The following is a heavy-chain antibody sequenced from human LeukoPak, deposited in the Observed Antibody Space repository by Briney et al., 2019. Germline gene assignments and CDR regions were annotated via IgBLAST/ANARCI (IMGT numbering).Heavy chain of an antibody. V-gene: IGHV5-51*01. CDR1: GYSFTSYW. CDR2: IYPGDSDT. CDR3: ARLVRYCSSTSCYPGYYNWFDP. J-gene: IGHJ5*02. D-gene: IGHD2-2*01. Sequence: GESLKISCKGSGYSFTSYWIGWVRQMPGKGLEWMGIIYPGDSDTRYSPSFQGQVTISADKSISTAYLQWSSLKASDTAMYYCARLVRYCSSTSCYPGYYNWFDPWGQGTLVTVSS.